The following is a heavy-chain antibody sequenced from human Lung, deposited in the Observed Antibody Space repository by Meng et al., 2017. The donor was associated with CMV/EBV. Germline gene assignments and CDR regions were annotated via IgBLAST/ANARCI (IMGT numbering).Heavy chain of an antibody. D-gene: IGHD7-27*01. J-gene: IGHJ4*02. CDR1: GFTFSDSG. CDR2: LRRDGSDK. Sequence: GGSLRLSCAASGFTFSDSGMHWVRQAPGKGLEWVAFLRRDGSDKYYASFVKGRFTISRDNSKKKLFLQMDSLRTEDTALYYCAKELGISDSWGQGTLVTVSS. V-gene: IGHV3-30*02. CDR3: AKELGISDS.